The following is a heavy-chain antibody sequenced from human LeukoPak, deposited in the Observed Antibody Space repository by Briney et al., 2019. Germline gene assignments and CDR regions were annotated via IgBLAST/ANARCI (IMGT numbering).Heavy chain of an antibody. J-gene: IGHJ4*02. CDR2: IIPILGIA. D-gene: IGHD3-22*01. V-gene: IGHV1-69*04. Sequence: SVKVSCKASGYTFTSYDINWVRQATGQGLEWMGRIIPILGIANYAQKFQGRVTITADKSTSTAYMELSSLRSEDTAVYYCARESSGYYDYWGQGTLVTVSS. CDR3: ARESSGYYDY. CDR1: GYTFTSYD.